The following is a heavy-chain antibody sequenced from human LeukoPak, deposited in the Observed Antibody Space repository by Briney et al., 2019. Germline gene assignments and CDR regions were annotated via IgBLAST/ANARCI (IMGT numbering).Heavy chain of an antibody. D-gene: IGHD2-2*02. Sequence: GGSLRLSCAASGFTFSSYGMHWVRQAPGKGLEWVAVISYDGSNKYYADSVKGRFTISRDNSKNTLYLQMNSLRAEDTAVYYCAKGSGYCSSTSCYMNYWGQGTLVTVSS. CDR2: ISYDGSNK. J-gene: IGHJ4*02. CDR1: GFTFSSYG. CDR3: AKGSGYCSSTSCYMNY. V-gene: IGHV3-30*18.